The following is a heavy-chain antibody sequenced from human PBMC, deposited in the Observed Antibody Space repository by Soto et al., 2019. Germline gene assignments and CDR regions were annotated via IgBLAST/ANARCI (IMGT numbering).Heavy chain of an antibody. Sequence: QVQLQESGPGLVKPSETLSLTCTVSGGSINGYYWTWLRQSPTNGLEWIGYFHFSGSTKYNPSLESRLTISADTSKHQISLTLSSVIAADTAVYYCARASGYSYGYDDFFDNWGQGTLANVSS. CDR3: ARASGYSYGYDDFFDN. CDR2: FHFSGST. D-gene: IGHD5-18*01. V-gene: IGHV4-59*01. J-gene: IGHJ4*01. CDR1: GGSINGYY.